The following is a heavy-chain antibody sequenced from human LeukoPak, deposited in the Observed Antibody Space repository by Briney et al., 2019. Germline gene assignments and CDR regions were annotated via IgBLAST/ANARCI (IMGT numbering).Heavy chain of an antibody. CDR1: GGSFSGYY. D-gene: IGHD3-3*01. Sequence: SETLSLTCAVYGGSFSGYYWSWIRQPPGKGLEWIGEINHSGSTNYNPSLKSRVTISVDTSKNQFPLKLSSVTAADTAVYYCAREARGYDFWSGRRFDYWGQGTLVTVSS. J-gene: IGHJ4*02. CDR2: INHSGST. CDR3: AREARGYDFWSGRRFDY. V-gene: IGHV4-34*01.